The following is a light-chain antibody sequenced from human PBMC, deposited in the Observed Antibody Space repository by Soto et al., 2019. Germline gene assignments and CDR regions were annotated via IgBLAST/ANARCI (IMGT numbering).Light chain of an antibody. Sequence: DIQMTQSPSTLSASVVDRVTITCRASQSVSRYLNWYQHKPGKAPKLLINAASNLRSGVPSRFSGSGSGTDFTLTIDGLQPEDFAVYYCQQSYITPPITFGQGTRLEIK. CDR3: QQSYITPPIT. V-gene: IGKV1-39*01. CDR1: QSVSRY. CDR2: AAS. J-gene: IGKJ5*01.